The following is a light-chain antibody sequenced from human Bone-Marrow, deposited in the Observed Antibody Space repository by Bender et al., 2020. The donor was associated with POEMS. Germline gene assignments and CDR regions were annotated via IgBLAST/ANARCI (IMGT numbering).Light chain of an antibody. CDR2: DVS. CDR3: CSYAGSSTPVV. V-gene: IGLV2-23*02. J-gene: IGLJ2*01. CDR1: SSDIGTYKH. Sequence: QSALTQPASVSGSPGQSITISCTGTSSDIGTYKHVSWYQQDPGKAPKLIIYDVSNRPSGVSTRFSGSKSGNTASLTISGLQAEDEADYYCCSYAGSSTPVVFGGGTKLTVL.